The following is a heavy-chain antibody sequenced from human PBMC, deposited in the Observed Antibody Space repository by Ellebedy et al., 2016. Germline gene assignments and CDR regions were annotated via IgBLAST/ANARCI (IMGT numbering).Heavy chain of an antibody. V-gene: IGHV1-69*06. J-gene: IGHJ6*02. CDR1: GYTFTSYG. D-gene: IGHD4-23*01. Sequence: SVKVSCXASGYTFTSYGISWVRQAPGQGLEWMGGIIPIFGTANYAQKFQGRVTITADKSTSTAYMELSSLRSEDTAVYYCASNPTNDYGGNSHYYGMDVWGQGTTVTVSS. CDR3: ASNPTNDYGGNSHYYGMDV. CDR2: IIPIFGTA.